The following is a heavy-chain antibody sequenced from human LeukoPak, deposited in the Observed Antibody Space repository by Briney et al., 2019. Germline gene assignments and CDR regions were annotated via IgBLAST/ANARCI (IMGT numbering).Heavy chain of an antibody. CDR2: IIPILGIA. D-gene: IGHD6-19*01. V-gene: IGHV1-69*04. CDR3: ASIAVAGTRRAFESYFQH. J-gene: IGHJ1*01. CDR1: GGTFSSYA. Sequence: SVKVSCKASGGTFSSYAISWVRQAPGQGLEWMGRIIPILGIANYAQKFQGRVTITADKSTSTAYMELSSLRSEDTAVYYCASIAVAGTRRAFESYFQHWGQGTLVTVSS.